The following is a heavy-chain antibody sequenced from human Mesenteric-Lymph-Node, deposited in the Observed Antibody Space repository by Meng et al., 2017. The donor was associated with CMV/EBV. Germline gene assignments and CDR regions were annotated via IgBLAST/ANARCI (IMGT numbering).Heavy chain of an antibody. CDR1: GFTFSGSA. CDR3: TRRGGYYDSSGYYSADY. CDR2: IRSKANSYAT. J-gene: IGHJ4*02. Sequence: GGSLRLSCAASGFTFSGSAMHWVRQASGKGLEWVGRIRSKANSYATAYAASVKGRFTISRDDSKNTAYLQMNSLKTEDTAVYYCTRRGGYYDSSGYYSADYWGQGTLVTVSS. D-gene: IGHD3-22*01. V-gene: IGHV3-73*01.